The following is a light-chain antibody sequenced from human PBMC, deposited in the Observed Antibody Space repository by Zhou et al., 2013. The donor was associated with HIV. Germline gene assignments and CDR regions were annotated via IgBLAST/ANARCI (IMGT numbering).Light chain of an antibody. V-gene: IGKV1-33*01. CDR3: QQYDNTPLT. J-gene: IGKJ4*01. Sequence: DIEMTQSPSSLSASVGDRVSITCQASQDISNYLNWYQQTPGKAPKLLIYDASNLETGVPSRFRGSGSGRDFTFTITSLQPEDIATYYCQQYDNTPLTFGGGTKVEMK. CDR1: QDISNY. CDR2: DAS.